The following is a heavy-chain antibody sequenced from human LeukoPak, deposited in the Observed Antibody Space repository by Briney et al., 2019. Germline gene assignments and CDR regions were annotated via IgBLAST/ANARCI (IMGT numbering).Heavy chain of an antibody. CDR2: IYYSGST. CDR3: ARTGTVRGVDY. J-gene: IGHJ4*02. Sequence: SETLSLTCTVSGDSITNYYWSWIRQPPGKGLEWIGYIYYSGSTNYNPSLKSRVTISVDTSKNQFSLKLSSVTAADTAVYYCARTGTVRGVDYWGQGTLVTVSS. CDR1: GDSITNYY. V-gene: IGHV4-59*08. D-gene: IGHD3-10*01.